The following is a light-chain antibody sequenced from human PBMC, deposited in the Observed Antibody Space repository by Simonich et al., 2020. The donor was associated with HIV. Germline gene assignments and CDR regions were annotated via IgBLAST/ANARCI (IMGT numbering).Light chain of an antibody. V-gene: IGKV4-1*01. J-gene: IGKJ4*01. CDR3: QQRSNWPLT. CDR1: QSVLHSSNNKNY. Sequence: DIVMTQSPDSLAVSLGERATINCKSSQSVLHSSNNKNYLVWYQQKPGQPPKLLIYWASTRESGVPDRFSGSGSGTDFTLTISSLEPEDFAVYYCQQRSNWPLTFGGGTKVEIK. CDR2: WAS.